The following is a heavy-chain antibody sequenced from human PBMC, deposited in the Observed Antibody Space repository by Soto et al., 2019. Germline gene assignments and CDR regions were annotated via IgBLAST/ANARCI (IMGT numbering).Heavy chain of an antibody. CDR2: MYYSGST. D-gene: IGHD6-19*01. CDR1: GGSISSSNYY. V-gene: IGHV4-39*01. Sequence: TSETLSLTCTVSGGSISSSNYYWGWIRQPPGKGLEWIGNMYYSGSTYYNPSLKSRITMSLDTSKNQFSLKLSSVTAADTAVYYCATITVAGTPYYYMGVWGKGTTVTVS. J-gene: IGHJ6*03. CDR3: ATITVAGTPYYYMGV.